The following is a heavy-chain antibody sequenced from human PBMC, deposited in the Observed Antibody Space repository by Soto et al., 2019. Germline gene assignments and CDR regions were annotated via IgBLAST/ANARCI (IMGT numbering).Heavy chain of an antibody. J-gene: IGHJ4*02. CDR2: IYTSGST. Sequence: SETLSLTCSVSGGSISSYYWSWIRQPAGKGLEWIGRIYTSGSTNYNPSLKSRVTMSVDTSKNQFSLKLSSVTAADTAVYYCARGPGGIAAADLFDYWGQGTLVTVSS. D-gene: IGHD6-13*01. CDR1: GGSISSYY. CDR3: ARGPGGIAAADLFDY. V-gene: IGHV4-4*07.